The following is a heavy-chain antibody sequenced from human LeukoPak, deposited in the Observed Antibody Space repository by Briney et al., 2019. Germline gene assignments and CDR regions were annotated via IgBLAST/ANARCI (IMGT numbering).Heavy chain of an antibody. V-gene: IGHV5-51*01. CDR1: GYSFSSYW. CDR2: IYPGDSDT. J-gene: IGHJ5*02. CDR3: ARHRGYSYGLSGWFDP. Sequence: GESLKISYKGSGYSFSSYWIAWVRQMPGKGLEWMGIIYPGDSDTRYSPSFQGQVTISADKSISTAYLQWSSLKASDTAMYYCARHRGYSYGLSGWFDPWGQGTLVTVSS. D-gene: IGHD5-18*01.